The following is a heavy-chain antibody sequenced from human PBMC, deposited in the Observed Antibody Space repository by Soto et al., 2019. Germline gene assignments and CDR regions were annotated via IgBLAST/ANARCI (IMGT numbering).Heavy chain of an antibody. V-gene: IGHV4-59*01. CDR2: IYYTGST. Sequence: PSETLSLTCTVSGGSISSYYWSWIRQPPGKGLEWIAYIYYTGSTNYNPSLKSRVTLSADTSKNQFPLKLISVTAADTAMYYCARVDSSGSYFDYWGQGTLVTVSS. CDR1: GGSISSYY. J-gene: IGHJ4*02. CDR3: ARVDSSGSYFDY. D-gene: IGHD3-22*01.